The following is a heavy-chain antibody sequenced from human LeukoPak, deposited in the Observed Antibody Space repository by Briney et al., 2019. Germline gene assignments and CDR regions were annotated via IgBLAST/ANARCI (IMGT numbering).Heavy chain of an antibody. V-gene: IGHV1-2*02. CDR2: INPNSGGT. CDR1: GYTFTGYY. CDR3: ARDGTIAVAGY. J-gene: IGHJ4*02. Sequence: ASLTVSRKTSGYTFTGYYMHWVRQAPGQGLQWMGWINPNSGGTNYAQKFQGRVTMTRDTSISTANMELSSLRSDDTAVYYCARDGTIAVAGYWGQGTLVTVSS. D-gene: IGHD6-19*01.